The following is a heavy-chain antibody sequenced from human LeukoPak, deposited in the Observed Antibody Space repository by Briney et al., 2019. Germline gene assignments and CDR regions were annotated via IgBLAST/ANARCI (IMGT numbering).Heavy chain of an antibody. V-gene: IGHV1-69*13. D-gene: IGHD3-9*01. Sequence: SVKVSCKASGGTFSSYAISWVRQAPGQGLEWMGGIIPIFGTANYAQKFQGRVTITADESTSTAYVELSSLRSEDTAVYYCASSTDILTGYLLDYWGQGTLVTVSS. CDR2: IIPIFGTA. CDR1: GGTFSSYA. J-gene: IGHJ4*02. CDR3: ASSTDILTGYLLDY.